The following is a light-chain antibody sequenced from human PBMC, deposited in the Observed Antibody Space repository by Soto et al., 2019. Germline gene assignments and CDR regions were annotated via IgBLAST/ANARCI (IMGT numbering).Light chain of an antibody. V-gene: IGLV2-23*01. Sequence: QSALTQPASVSGSPGQSITISCTGTSSDVGSYNLVSWYQQHPGKAPKLMLYEGTKRPSGVSNRFSGSKSGNTASLTISGLQAEDEADYYCCSYADSHTRVFGTGTKLTVL. CDR3: CSYADSHTRV. CDR2: EGT. J-gene: IGLJ1*01. CDR1: SSDVGSYNL.